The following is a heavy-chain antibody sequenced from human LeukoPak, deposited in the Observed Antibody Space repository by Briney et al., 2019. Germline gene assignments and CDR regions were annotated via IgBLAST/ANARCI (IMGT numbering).Heavy chain of an antibody. J-gene: IGHJ4*02. CDR3: ARVIDVAAAGYFDS. Sequence: PSETLSLTYTVSGFSITTGYYWAWIRQPPGKGLEWIGTIFRIGSTYQNPSLKSRVTISVDTSKNQFSLKLSSVTAADTALYYCARVIDVAAAGYFDSWGQGTQVTVSS. CDR1: GFSITTGYY. D-gene: IGHD6-13*01. V-gene: IGHV4-38-2*02. CDR2: IFRIGST.